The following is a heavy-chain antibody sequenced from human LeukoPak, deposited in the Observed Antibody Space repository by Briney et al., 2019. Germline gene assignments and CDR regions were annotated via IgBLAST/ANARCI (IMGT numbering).Heavy chain of an antibody. CDR3: ATKVSDSSGYYLF. Sequence: SETLSLTCAVYGGSFSGYYWSWIRQPPGKGLEWIGEINHSGSTNYNPSLKSRVTISVDTSKNQFSLKLSSVTAADTAVYYCATKVSDSSGYYLFWGQGTLVAVSS. D-gene: IGHD3-22*01. CDR2: INHSGST. J-gene: IGHJ4*02. CDR1: GGSFSGYY. V-gene: IGHV4-34*01.